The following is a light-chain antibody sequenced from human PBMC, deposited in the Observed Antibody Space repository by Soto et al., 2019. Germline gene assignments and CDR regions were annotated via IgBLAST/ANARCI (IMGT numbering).Light chain of an antibody. CDR2: GAS. J-gene: IGKJ1*01. CDR1: QSVSSN. V-gene: IGKV3-15*01. Sequence: EIVMTHSPATLSVSPGERATLSCRASQSVSSNLAWYQQKPGQAPRLLIYGASTRATGIPARFSGSGSGTEFTLTISSLQSEDFAVYYCQQYKNWPMTFGQGTRWISN. CDR3: QQYKNWPMT.